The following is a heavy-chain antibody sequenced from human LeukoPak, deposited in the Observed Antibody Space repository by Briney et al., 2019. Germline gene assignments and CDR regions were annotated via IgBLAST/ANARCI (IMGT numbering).Heavy chain of an antibody. CDR2: IYPRDSDT. CDR1: GYTFTNYW. V-gene: IGHV5-51*01. Sequence: GESLKISCKGSGYTFTNYWIGWVRQMPGKGLEWMGIIYPRDSDTRYSPAFEGHVTFSADKSISTVFLHWSSLKASDTAMYYCASGDYHGYYFDYWGRGTLVTVSS. D-gene: IGHD4-17*01. J-gene: IGHJ4*02. CDR3: ASGDYHGYYFDY.